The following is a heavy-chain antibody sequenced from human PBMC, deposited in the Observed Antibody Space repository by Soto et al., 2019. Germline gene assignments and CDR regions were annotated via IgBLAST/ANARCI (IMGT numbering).Heavy chain of an antibody. CDR3: ARTRNYIVATPPDY. J-gene: IGHJ4*02. CDR2: ISHDETTK. CDR1: GFTFSNYA. D-gene: IGHD5-12*01. V-gene: IGHV3-30-3*01. Sequence: QVQLVESGGGVVQPGQSLRLSCAASGFTFSNYAMQWVRQAPGKGLEWVAVISHDETTKYYVDSVKGRFTISRDNSKNTLYLQMDSLRVEDTDLYYCARTRNYIVATPPDYWGQGTLVTVSS.